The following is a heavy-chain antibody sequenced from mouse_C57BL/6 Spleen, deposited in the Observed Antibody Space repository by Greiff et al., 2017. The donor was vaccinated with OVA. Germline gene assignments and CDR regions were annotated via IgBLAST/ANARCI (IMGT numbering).Heavy chain of an antibody. D-gene: IGHD2-3*01. V-gene: IGHV1-61*01. CDR2: IYPSDSET. J-gene: IGHJ3*01. CDR3: ARRGDGYPAWFAY. Sequence: QVQLQQPGAELVRPGSSVKLSCKASGYTFTSYWMDWVKQRPGQGLEWIGNIYPSDSETHYNQKFKDKATLTVEKSSSTAYMQLSSLTSEDSAVYYCARRGDGYPAWFAYWGQGTLVTVSA. CDR1: GYTFTSYW.